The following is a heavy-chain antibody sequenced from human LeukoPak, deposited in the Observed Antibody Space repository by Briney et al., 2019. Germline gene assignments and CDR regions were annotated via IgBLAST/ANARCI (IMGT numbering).Heavy chain of an antibody. D-gene: IGHD3-22*01. V-gene: IGHV3-30*18. Sequence: PGRSLRLSCAASGFTFSSYGMHWVRQAPGKGLEWVAVISYDGSKKYYPDSVKGRFTISRDNSKNTLYLQMNSLRAEDTAVYYCAKTDCSGYYGTPFDHWGQGTLVTVSS. J-gene: IGHJ4*02. CDR1: GFTFSSYG. CDR3: AKTDCSGYYGTPFDH. CDR2: ISYDGSKK.